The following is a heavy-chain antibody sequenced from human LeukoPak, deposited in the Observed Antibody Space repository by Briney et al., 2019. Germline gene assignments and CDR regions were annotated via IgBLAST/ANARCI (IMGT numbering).Heavy chain of an antibody. V-gene: IGHV3-48*01. CDR2: ISYESGTM. CDR3: ARDLGDGTGTYMGY. CDR1: GFTFSNFA. J-gene: IGHJ4*02. D-gene: IGHD3-10*01. Sequence: GGSLRLSCAASGFTFSNFAMNWVRQAPGRGLEWLSYISYESGTMDYADSVKGRFTVSRDNVKNSLFLQMNSLRVEDTAVYYCARDLGDGTGTYMGYWGQGTLVTVSS.